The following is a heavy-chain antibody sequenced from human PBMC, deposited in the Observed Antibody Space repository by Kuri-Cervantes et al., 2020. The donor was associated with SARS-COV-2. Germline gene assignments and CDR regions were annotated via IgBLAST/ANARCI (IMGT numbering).Heavy chain of an antibody. CDR2: IWYDGSNK. V-gene: IGHV3-33*01. CDR1: GFTFSSYG. CDR3: ARDYSSWYKGPFDY. J-gene: IGHJ4*02. Sequence: GESLKISCAASGFTFSSYGMHWVRQVPGKGLEWVAVIWYDGSNKYYADSVKGRFTISRDNSKNTLYLQMNSLRAEDTAVYYCARDYSSWYKGPFDYWGQGTLVTVSS. D-gene: IGHD6-13*01.